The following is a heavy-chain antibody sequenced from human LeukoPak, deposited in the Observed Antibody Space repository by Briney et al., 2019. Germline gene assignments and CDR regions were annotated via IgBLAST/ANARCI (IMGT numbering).Heavy chain of an antibody. V-gene: IGHV4-4*02. CDR2: IYHSGST. CDR1: GGSISSSNW. D-gene: IGHD3-10*01. Sequence: SGTLSLTCAVSGGSISSSNWWSWVRQPPGKGLEWIGEIYHSGSTNYNPSLKSRVTISVDKSKNQFSLKLSSVTAADTAVYHCARAMSYGSGSLPPDYGGQGTLVTVSS. J-gene: IGHJ4*02. CDR3: ARAMSYGSGSLPPDY.